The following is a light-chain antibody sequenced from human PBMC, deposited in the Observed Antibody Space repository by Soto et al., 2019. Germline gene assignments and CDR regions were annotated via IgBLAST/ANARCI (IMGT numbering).Light chain of an antibody. CDR1: QTLSNS. V-gene: IGKV3-15*01. CDR3: QQYSKWPIT. Sequence: DIVLTQSPCTLSLSPGERATLSCRASQTLSNSFIAWYQQKPGQAPRLLIYGISTRATGIPAGFSGSGSGTEFSLTISSLQSEDFAVYYCQQYSKWPITFGQGTRLEIK. CDR2: GIS. J-gene: IGKJ5*01.